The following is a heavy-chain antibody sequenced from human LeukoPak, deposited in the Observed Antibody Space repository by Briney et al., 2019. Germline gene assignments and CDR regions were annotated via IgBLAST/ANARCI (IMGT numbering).Heavy chain of an antibody. D-gene: IGHD3-10*01. V-gene: IGHV3-74*01. Sequence: PGGSLRLSCAASGFTFTSYTMNWVRQAPGKGLVWVSRINSDGSSTSYADSVKGRFTISRDNAKNTLYLQMNSLRAEDTAVYYCARAQRYYGSGSYYNYYYYYYMDVWGKGTTVTVSS. CDR2: INSDGSST. CDR3: ARAQRYYGSGSYYNYYYYYYMDV. J-gene: IGHJ6*03. CDR1: GFTFTSYT.